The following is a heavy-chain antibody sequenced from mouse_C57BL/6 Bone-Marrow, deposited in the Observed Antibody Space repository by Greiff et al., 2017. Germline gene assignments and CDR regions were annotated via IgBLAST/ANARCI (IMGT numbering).Heavy chain of an antibody. Sequence: SGAELVRPGASVKLSCTASGFNIKDDYMHWVKQRPGQGLEWIGEIDPSDSYTNYNQKFKGKSTLTVDKSSSTAYMQLSSLTSEDSAVYYCARGNSKGGYAMDYWGQGTSVTVSS. J-gene: IGHJ4*01. CDR2: IDPSDSYT. D-gene: IGHD2-5*01. V-gene: IGHV1-69*01. CDR3: ARGNSKGGYAMDY. CDR1: GFNIKDDY.